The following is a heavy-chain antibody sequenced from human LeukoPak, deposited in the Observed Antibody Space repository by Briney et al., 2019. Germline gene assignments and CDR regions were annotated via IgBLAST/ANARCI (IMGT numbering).Heavy chain of an antibody. CDR3: ARGVMTGYSSSWHFDY. V-gene: IGHV4-59*01. Sequence: SETLSLTCTVSGGSISSYYWSWIRQPPGKGLEWIGYIYYRGSTNYNPSLKSRVTISVDTSKNQFSLKLSSVTAADTAVYYCARGVMTGYSSSWHFDYWGQGTLVTVSS. D-gene: IGHD6-13*01. CDR2: IYYRGST. J-gene: IGHJ4*02. CDR1: GGSISSYY.